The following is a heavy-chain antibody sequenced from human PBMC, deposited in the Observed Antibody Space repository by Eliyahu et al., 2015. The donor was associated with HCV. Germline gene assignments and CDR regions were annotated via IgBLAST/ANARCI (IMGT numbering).Heavy chain of an antibody. J-gene: IGHJ4*02. D-gene: IGHD2/OR15-2a*01. CDR1: GGSIGSGNYC. CDR2: FSYTGNT. Sequence: QVQLQESGPGLVKPSQTLSLTCTVSGGSIGSGNYCWGWIIQPPGEGLEWIGYFSYTGNTYYNPSLKSRVSISLDTSKNQFSLRLTSVTAADTALYFCARGDTSTASYDSWGQGILVTVSS. V-gene: IGHV4-30-4*08. CDR3: ARGDTSTASYDS.